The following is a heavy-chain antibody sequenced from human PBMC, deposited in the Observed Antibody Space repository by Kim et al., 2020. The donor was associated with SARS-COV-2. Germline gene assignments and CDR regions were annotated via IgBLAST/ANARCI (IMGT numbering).Heavy chain of an antibody. CDR2: ST. J-gene: IGHJ4*02. D-gene: IGHD1-26*01. Sequence: STSYPQKFQGRVTMTRDTSTSTVYMELSSLRSEDTAVYYCARGEVGANDYWGQGTLVTVSS. V-gene: IGHV1-46*01. CDR3: ARGEVGANDY.